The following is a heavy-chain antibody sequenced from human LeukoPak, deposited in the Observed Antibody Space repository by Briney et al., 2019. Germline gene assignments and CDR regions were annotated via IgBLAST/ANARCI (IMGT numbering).Heavy chain of an antibody. J-gene: IGHJ3*02. CDR3: AREGSRLVIHAFDI. CDR2: LTRTGGST. Sequence: RTGGSLRLSCATSELTFSSCAMSWVRQAPGKGLEWVSALTRTGGSTYYADSVKGRFTISRDNSKNTVYLQMNSLRTEDTAVYFCAREGSRLVIHAFDIWGQGTMVTVSS. V-gene: IGHV3-23*01. D-gene: IGHD2-21*01. CDR1: ELTFSSCA.